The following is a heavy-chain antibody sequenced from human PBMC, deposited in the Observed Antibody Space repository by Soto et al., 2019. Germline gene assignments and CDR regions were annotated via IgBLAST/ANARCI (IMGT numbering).Heavy chain of an antibody. CDR2: IYYIANT. J-gene: IGHJ4*02. CDR3: ARGPCGGDCYPPDS. Sequence: QVQLQESGPGLVKPSQTLSLTCTVSGGSIKSGDYYWTWIRQPPGKGLEFIGYIYYIANTYYNPSLKSRVTISVDTSKNHLSLKLRSVTAADTAVYYGARGPCGGDCYPPDSWGKGTLVTVSS. CDR1: GGSIKSGDYY. D-gene: IGHD2-21*02. V-gene: IGHV4-30-4*01.